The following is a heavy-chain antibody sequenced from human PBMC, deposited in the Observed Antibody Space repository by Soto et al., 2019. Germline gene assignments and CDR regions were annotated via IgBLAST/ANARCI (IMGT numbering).Heavy chain of an antibody. CDR1: GGSFSGYY. CDR2: INHSGST. Sequence: PSETLSLTCAVYGGSFSGYYWSWIRQPPGKGLEWIGEINHSGSTNYNPSLKSRVTISVDTSKNQFSLKLSSVTAADTAVYYCARFTRFDGSGSTQHYYYYYGMDVWGQGTTVTVSS. J-gene: IGHJ6*02. V-gene: IGHV4-34*01. CDR3: ARFTRFDGSGSTQHYYYYYGMDV. D-gene: IGHD3-10*01.